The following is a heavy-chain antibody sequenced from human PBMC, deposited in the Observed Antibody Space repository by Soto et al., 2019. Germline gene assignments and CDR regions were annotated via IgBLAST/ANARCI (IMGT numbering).Heavy chain of an antibody. Sequence: SQTLSLTCAISVDSVSSNSATWHWIRQSPSRGLEWLGRTYYRSKWYNDYAVSVKSRITINPDTSKNQLSLQLNSVTPEDTAVYYCARSNSYGPPLDYWGQGALVTVSS. J-gene: IGHJ4*02. CDR1: VDSVSSNSAT. V-gene: IGHV6-1*01. D-gene: IGHD5-18*01. CDR2: TYYRSKWYN. CDR3: ARSNSYGPPLDY.